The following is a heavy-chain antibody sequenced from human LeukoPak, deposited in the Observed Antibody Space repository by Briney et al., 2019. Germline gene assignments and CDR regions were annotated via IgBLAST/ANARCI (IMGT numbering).Heavy chain of an antibody. CDR3: ASYSSGYLDYFDY. V-gene: IGHV4-59*01. CDR1: GGSISSYY. D-gene: IGHD3-22*01. CDR2: IYYSGST. J-gene: IGHJ4*02. Sequence: SSETLSLTCTVSGGSISSYYWSWIRQPPGKGLEWIGYIYYSGSTNYNPSLKSRVTISVDTSKNHFSLKLSSVTAADTAVYYCASYSSGYLDYFDYWGQGTLVTVSS.